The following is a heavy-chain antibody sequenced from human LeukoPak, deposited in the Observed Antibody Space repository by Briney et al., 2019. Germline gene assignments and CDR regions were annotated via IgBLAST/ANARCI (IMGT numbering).Heavy chain of an antibody. CDR1: GFTFDDYA. D-gene: IGHD3-16*01. Sequence: PGGSLRLSCAASGFTFDDYAMHWVRQAPGKGLEWVSLISGDGGSTYYADSVKGRFTISRDNSKNSLYLQMNSLRTEDTALYYCAKDIGDTEGTLRYYYYGMDVWGQGTTITVSS. J-gene: IGHJ6*02. V-gene: IGHV3-43*02. CDR2: ISGDGGST. CDR3: AKDIGDTEGTLRYYYYGMDV.